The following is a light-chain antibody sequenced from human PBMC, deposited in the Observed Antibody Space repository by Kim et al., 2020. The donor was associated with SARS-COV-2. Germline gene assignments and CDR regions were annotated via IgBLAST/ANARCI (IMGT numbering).Light chain of an antibody. V-gene: IGLV3-1*01. J-gene: IGLJ3*02. Sequence: VSPGQTAIITCSGDKLGDKYACWYQQKTGPSPVLVIYQDSKRPSGIPERFSGSNSGNTATLTISVTQAMDEADYYCQAWDSCPWVFGGGTQLTVL. CDR3: QAWDSCPWV. CDR2: QDS. CDR1: KLGDKY.